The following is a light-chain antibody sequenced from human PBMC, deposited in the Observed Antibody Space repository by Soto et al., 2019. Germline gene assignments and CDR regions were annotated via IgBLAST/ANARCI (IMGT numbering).Light chain of an antibody. CDR1: QTISSNN. CDR2: GTY. J-gene: IGKJ1*01. CDR3: QQYSSWT. V-gene: IGKV3-20*01. Sequence: EIVLTQSPGTLSVSPGERATLSCRASQTISSNNLAWYQQKPGQAPSLLIYGTYSRATGMPDRFSGSGSGTDFTLTISRLEPEDSAIYYSQQYSSWTFGQGTKVEI.